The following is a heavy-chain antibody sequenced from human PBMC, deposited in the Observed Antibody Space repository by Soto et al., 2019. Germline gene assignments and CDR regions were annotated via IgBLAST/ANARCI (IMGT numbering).Heavy chain of an antibody. V-gene: IGHV3-23*01. Sequence: EVQLLESGGDLVQPGGSLRLSCAASGFTFNAYAMTWVRQAPGKGLEWVSAIGGSGGNRYYAASVKGRFTISRDNSKDTLDLQMNRLRVEDTAVYYCARVASDYINSIDHWGQGILVTVSS. CDR2: IGGSGGNR. CDR1: GFTFNAYA. CDR3: ARVASDYINSIDH. D-gene: IGHD4-4*01. J-gene: IGHJ4*02.